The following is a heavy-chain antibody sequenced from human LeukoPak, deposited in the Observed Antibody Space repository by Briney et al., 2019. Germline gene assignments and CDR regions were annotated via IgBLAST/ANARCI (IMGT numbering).Heavy chain of an antibody. CDR2: INHSGST. V-gene: IGHV4-34*01. CDR1: GGSVSGYY. CDR3: ARGSSGDARTHFDY. Sequence: SETLSLTCAVYGGSVSGYYWSWIRQPPGKGLEWIGEINHSGSTNYNPSLKSRVTISVDTSKNQFSLKLSSVTAADTAVYYCARGSSGDARTHFDYWGQGTLVTVSS. D-gene: IGHD5-12*01. J-gene: IGHJ4*02.